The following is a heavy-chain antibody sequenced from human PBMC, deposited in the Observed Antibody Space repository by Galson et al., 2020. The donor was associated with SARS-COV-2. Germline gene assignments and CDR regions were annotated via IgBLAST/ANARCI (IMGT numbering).Heavy chain of an antibody. CDR3: ALYNLGISFHGYFGL. V-gene: IGHV2-5*02. CDR2: IYWDDDK. Sequence: SGPTLVKPTQTLTLTCTFSGFSLSTSGVGVGWIRQPPGKALEWLALIYWDDDKRYSPSLKSRLTITKDTSKNQVVLTMTNMDPVDTATYYCALYNLGISFHGYFGLWGRGTLVTVSS. CDR1: GFSLSTSGVG. J-gene: IGHJ2*01. D-gene: IGHD7-27*01.